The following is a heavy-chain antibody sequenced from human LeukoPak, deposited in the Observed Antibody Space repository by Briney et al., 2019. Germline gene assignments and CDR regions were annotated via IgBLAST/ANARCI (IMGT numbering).Heavy chain of an antibody. V-gene: IGHV3-48*03. D-gene: IGHD4/OR15-4a*01. Sequence: GGSLRLSCAASGFTFSSYEMNWVRQAPGMGLEWVSYISSSGSAIYYADSVKGRFTISRDNAKNSLYLQMSSLRAEDTAVYYCARGVLSCCFNYWGQGTLVTVSS. CDR3: ARGVLSCCFNY. J-gene: IGHJ4*02. CDR2: ISSSGSAI. CDR1: GFTFSSYE.